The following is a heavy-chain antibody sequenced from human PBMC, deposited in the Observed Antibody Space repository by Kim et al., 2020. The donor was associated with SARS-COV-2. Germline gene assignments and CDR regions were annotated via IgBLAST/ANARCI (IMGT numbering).Heavy chain of an antibody. J-gene: IGHJ3*02. CDR1: GFSMRNYD. CDR3: TRWSGTLRSDAFDI. D-gene: IGHD3-3*01. CDR2: MGSAGDT. V-gene: IGHV3-13*01. Sequence: GGSLRLSCEGSGFSMRNYDMHWVRQPVGKGLEWVSAMGSAGDTYYPASVKGRFTISRDNAKNSFYLQMNSLGAGDTAVYYCTRWSGTLRSDAFDIWGQGTMVAVSS.